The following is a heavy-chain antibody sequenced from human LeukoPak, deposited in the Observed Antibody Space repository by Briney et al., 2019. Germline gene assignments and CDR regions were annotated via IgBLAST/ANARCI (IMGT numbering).Heavy chain of an antibody. D-gene: IGHD3-9*01. CDR3: AKPYLILTTARGAFDI. Sequence: GGSLRLSCAASGFTFSSYAMSWVRQAPGKGLEWVSAISGSGGSTYYADSVKGRFTISRDNSKNTLYLQMNSLRAEDTAVYYCAKPYLILTTARGAFDIWGQGTMVTVSS. CDR2: ISGSGGST. V-gene: IGHV3-23*01. J-gene: IGHJ3*02. CDR1: GFTFSSYA.